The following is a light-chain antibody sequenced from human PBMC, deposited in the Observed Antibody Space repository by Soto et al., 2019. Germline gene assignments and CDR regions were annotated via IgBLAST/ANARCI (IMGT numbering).Light chain of an antibody. J-gene: IGLJ2*01. CDR3: SSYTSSSTRVV. Sequence: QSALTQPASVSGSPGQSINISCTGTSSDVGGYNYVSWYQQHPGKAPKLMIYDVSNRPSGVSNRFSGSKSGNTASLTISGLQAEDEADYYCSSYTSSSTRVVFGGGTQLTVL. CDR1: SSDVGGYNY. CDR2: DVS. V-gene: IGLV2-14*01.